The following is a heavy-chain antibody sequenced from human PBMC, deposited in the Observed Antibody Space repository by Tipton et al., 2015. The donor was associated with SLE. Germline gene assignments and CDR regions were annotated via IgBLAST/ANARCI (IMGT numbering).Heavy chain of an antibody. Sequence: SLRLSCAASGFTVSSKYMSWVRQAPGKGLEWVSVIYSSDSTYYADSVKGRFTISRDNSKNTLYLQMNSLRAEDTAVYYCARGSMTATTKVDYWGQGTLVTVSS. D-gene: IGHD4-17*01. CDR2: IYSSDST. CDR1: GFTVSSKY. J-gene: IGHJ4*02. CDR3: ARGSMTATTKVDY. V-gene: IGHV3-66*01.